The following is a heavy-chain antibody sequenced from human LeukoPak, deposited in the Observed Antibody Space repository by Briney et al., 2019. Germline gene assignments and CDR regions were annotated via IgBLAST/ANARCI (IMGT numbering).Heavy chain of an antibody. Sequence: SETLSLTCAVYGGSFSGYYWSWIRQPPGKGLEWIGEINHSGSTNYNPSLKSRVTISVDTSKNQFSLKLSSVTAADTAVYYRARYCSSTSCYYYYGMDVWGKGTTVTVSS. D-gene: IGHD2-2*01. V-gene: IGHV4-34*01. CDR2: INHSGST. J-gene: IGHJ6*04. CDR1: GGSFSGYY. CDR3: ARYCSSTSCYYYYGMDV.